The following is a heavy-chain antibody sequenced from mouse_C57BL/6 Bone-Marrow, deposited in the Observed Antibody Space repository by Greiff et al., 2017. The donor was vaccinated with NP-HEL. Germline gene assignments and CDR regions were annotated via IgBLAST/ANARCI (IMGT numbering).Heavy chain of an antibody. CDR3: ARERDYDLDY. Sequence: QVQLKQPGAELVKPGASVKLSCKASGYTFTSYWMQWVKQRPGQGLEWIGEIDPSDSYTNYNQKFKGKATLTVDTSSSTAYMQLSSLTSEDSAVYYCARERDYDLDYWGQGTTLTVSS. CDR1: GYTFTSYW. V-gene: IGHV1-50*01. D-gene: IGHD2-4*01. J-gene: IGHJ2*01. CDR2: IDPSDSYT.